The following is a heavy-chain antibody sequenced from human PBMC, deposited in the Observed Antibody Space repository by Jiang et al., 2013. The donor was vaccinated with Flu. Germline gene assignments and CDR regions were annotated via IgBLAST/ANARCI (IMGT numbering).Heavy chain of an antibody. V-gene: IGHV4-34*01. Sequence: NPSLKSRVTISVDTSKSQFSLKLSSVTAADTAVYYCATRITWGPGTLVTVSS. D-gene: IGHD2/OR15-2a*01. J-gene: IGHJ5*02. CDR3: ATRIT.